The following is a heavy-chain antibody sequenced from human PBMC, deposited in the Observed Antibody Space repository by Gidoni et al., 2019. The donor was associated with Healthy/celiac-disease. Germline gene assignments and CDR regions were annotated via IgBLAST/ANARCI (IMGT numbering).Heavy chain of an antibody. Sequence: EVQLVESGGGLVQPGRSLSLSCAASGFTSDVYAMHWVRQAPGKGPEWVSGISWNSGSIGYADSVKGRFTISRDNAKNSLYLQMNSLRAEDTALYYCAKDALGYYESSGYYYGPSFDYWGQGTLVTVSS. D-gene: IGHD3-22*01. V-gene: IGHV3-9*02. J-gene: IGHJ4*02. CDR3: AKDALGYYESSGYYYGPSFDY. CDR2: ISWNSGSI. CDR1: GFTSDVYA.